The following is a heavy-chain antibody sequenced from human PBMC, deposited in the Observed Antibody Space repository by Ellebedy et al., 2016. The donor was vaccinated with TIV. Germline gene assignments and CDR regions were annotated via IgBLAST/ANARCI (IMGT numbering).Heavy chain of an antibody. CDR1: GFTFSVYY. CDR3: ARENFYGMDV. CDR2: TSLTSPATGV. J-gene: IGHJ6*02. V-gene: IGHV3-11*06. Sequence: GGSLRLXXAASGFTFSVYYMSWIRQAPGKGLEWVSFTSLTSPATGVGYADSVRGRFTISRDDAKNSLYLEINSLRAEDSAVYYCARENFYGMDVWGQGTTVTVSS.